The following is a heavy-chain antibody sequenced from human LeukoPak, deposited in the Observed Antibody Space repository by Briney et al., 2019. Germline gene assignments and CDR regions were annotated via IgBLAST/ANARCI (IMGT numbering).Heavy chain of an antibody. CDR1: GGSISSYY. D-gene: IGHD1-26*01. V-gene: IGHV4-4*07. CDR3: ARVGWELYDAFDI. Sequence: PSETLSLTCTVSGGSISSYYWSWIRQPPGKGLEWIGRIYTSGSTNYNPSLQSRVTMSVDTSKNQFSLKLSSVTAADTAVYYCARVGWELYDAFDIWGQGTMVTVSS. J-gene: IGHJ3*02. CDR2: IYTSGST.